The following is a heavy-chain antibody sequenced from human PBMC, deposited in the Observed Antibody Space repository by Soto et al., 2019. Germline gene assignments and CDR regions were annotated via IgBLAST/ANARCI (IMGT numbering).Heavy chain of an antibody. CDR3: AKARTTVTTFSLNDR. CDR1: GFTVSSNY. Sequence: PGGSLRLSCAASGFTVSSNYMRWVRQAPGKGLEWVSVIYSGGSTYYADSVKGRFTISRHNSKNTLYLQMNSLRAEDTAVYYCAKARTTVTTFSLNDRWGQGTLVTVSS. V-gene: IGHV3-53*04. CDR2: IYSGGST. D-gene: IGHD4-4*01. J-gene: IGHJ5*02.